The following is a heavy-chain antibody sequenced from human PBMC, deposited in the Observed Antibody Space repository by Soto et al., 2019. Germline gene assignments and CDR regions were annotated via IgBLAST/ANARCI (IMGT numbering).Heavy chain of an antibody. D-gene: IGHD2-15*01. Sequence: GASVKVSCKASGGTFSSYTISWVRQATGQGLEWMGRIIPILGIANYAQKFQGRVTITADKSTSTAYMELSSLRSEDTAVYYCARGPPSTLGYCSGGSCYSYIYWGQGTLVTVSS. CDR3: ARGPPSTLGYCSGGSCYSYIY. CDR1: GGTFSSYT. CDR2: IIPILGIA. V-gene: IGHV1-69*02. J-gene: IGHJ4*02.